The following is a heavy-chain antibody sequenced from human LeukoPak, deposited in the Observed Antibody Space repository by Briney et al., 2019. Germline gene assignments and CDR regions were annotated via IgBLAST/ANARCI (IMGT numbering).Heavy chain of an antibody. CDR1: GFTFSSYG. CDR3: ARANFDWESYFDY. D-gene: IGHD3-9*01. J-gene: IGHJ4*02. CDR2: IWYDGSNK. Sequence: RAGGSLRLSCSASGFTFSSYGIHWVRQAPGKGLEWVAVIWYDGSNKYYADSVKGRFTISRDNSKNTLYLQMNSLRAEDTAVYYCARANFDWESYFDYWGQGTLVTVSS. V-gene: IGHV3-33*01.